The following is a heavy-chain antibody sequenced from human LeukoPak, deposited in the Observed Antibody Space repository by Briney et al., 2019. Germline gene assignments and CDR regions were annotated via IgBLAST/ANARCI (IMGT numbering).Heavy chain of an antibody. J-gene: IGHJ4*02. Sequence: GGSLRLSCAASGFTFSSYAMHWVRQAPGKGLEWVAVIWYDGSNKYYADSVKGRFTISRDNSKNTLYLQMNSLRAEDTAVYYCARDRLYCTNGVCPSPLYYFDYWGQGTLVTVSS. CDR3: ARDRLYCTNGVCPSPLYYFDY. CDR1: GFTFSSYA. V-gene: IGHV3-33*08. CDR2: IWYDGSNK. D-gene: IGHD2-8*01.